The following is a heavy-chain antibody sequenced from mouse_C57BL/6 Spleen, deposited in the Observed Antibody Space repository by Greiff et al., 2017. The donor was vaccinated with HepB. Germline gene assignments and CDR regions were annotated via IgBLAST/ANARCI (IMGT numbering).Heavy chain of an antibody. CDR2: INPYNGDT. D-gene: IGHD1-1*01. CDR3: ARGGSSSLYAMDY. J-gene: IGHJ4*01. Sequence: VQLQQSGPELVKPGDSVKISCKASGYSFTGYFMNWVMQSHGKSLEWIGRINPYNGDTFYNQKFKGKATLTVDKSSSTAHMELRSLTSEDSAVYYCARGGSSSLYAMDYWGQGTSVTVSS. CDR1: GYSFTGYF. V-gene: IGHV1-20*01.